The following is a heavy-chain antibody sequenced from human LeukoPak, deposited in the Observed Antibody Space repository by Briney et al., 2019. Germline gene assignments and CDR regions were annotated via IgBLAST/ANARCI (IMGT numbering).Heavy chain of an antibody. CDR1: GYTFTGYY. V-gene: IGHV1-2*02. CDR2: INPNSGGT. J-gene: IGHJ4*02. Sequence: ASVKVSCKASGYTFTGYYMHWVRQAPGQGLEWMGWINPNSGGTNYAQKFQGRVTMTRDTSISTAYMELSSLRSEDTAVYYCARSVTGYDILTGYAAHRYYFDYWGQGTLVTVSS. CDR3: ARSVTGYDILTGYAAHRYYFDY. D-gene: IGHD3-9*01.